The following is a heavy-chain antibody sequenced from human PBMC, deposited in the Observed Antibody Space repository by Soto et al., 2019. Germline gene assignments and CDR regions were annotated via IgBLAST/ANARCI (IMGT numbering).Heavy chain of an antibody. V-gene: IGHV3-23*01. CDR2: ISGSGGST. CDR3: AKPYCSGGSCQDYYYYYGMDV. Sequence: GGSLRLSCAASGFTFSSYAMSWVRQAPGKGLEWVSAISGSGGSTYYADSVKGRFTISRDNSKNTLYLQMNSLRAEDTAVYYCAKPYCSGGSCQDYYYYYGMDVWGQGTTVTVSS. J-gene: IGHJ6*02. CDR1: GFTFSSYA. D-gene: IGHD2-15*01.